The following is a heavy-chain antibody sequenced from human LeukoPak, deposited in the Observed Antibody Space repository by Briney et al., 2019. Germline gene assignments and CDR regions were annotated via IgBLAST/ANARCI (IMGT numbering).Heavy chain of an antibody. CDR2: IYHSGST. J-gene: IGHJ4*02. CDR1: GYSISSGYY. CDR3: ARGTEYSSSSIPLRGFDY. D-gene: IGHD6-6*01. V-gene: IGHV4-38-2*02. Sequence: SETLSLTCTVSGYSISSGYYWGWIRQPPGKGLEWIGSIYHSGSTYYNPSLKSRVTISVDTSKNQFSLKLSSVTAADTAVYYCARGTEYSSSSIPLRGFDYWGQGTLVTVSS.